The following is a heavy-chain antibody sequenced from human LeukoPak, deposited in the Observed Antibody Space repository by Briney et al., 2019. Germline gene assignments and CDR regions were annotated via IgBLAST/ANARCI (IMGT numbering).Heavy chain of an antibody. Sequence: GGSLRLSCAASGFTFSSYEMNWVRQAPGKGLEWVSYISSSSSTIYYADSVKGRFTISRDNAKNSLYLHMNSLKTEDTAVYHCSRDGGEGGNSAFDIWGQGTMVTVSS. J-gene: IGHJ3*02. CDR1: GFTFSSYE. D-gene: IGHD3-16*01. CDR3: SRDGGEGGNSAFDI. V-gene: IGHV3-48*03. CDR2: ISSSSSTI.